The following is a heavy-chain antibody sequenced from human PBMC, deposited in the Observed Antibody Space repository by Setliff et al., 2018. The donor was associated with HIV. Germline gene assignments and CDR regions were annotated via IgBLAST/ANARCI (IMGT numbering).Heavy chain of an antibody. CDR3: ARGLYGDYGGDLNWLDP. V-gene: IGHV7-4-1*02. CDR1: GYNFENYA. Sequence: PSVKVSCKTSGYNFENYAINWVRQAPGQGLEWMGWINANSGSPTYAQAFTGRFFFSVDTAVATAYLQINNLKTEDTAVYFCARGLYGDYGGDLNWLDPWGHGTRVTV. CDR2: INANSGSP. J-gene: IGHJ5*02. D-gene: IGHD4-17*01.